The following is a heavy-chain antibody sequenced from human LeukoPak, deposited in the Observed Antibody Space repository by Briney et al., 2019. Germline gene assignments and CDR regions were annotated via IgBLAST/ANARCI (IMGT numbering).Heavy chain of an antibody. D-gene: IGHD3-3*01. CDR2: ISGRGGST. J-gene: IGHJ4*02. Sequence: GGSLRLSCAASGFTFGSYAMSWVRQAPGKGLEWVSYISGRGGSTFYADSVKGRLTISRDNSKNTLFLQMNSLRAEDTAMYYCVKGGTDYDFWNDSSYSYYFDSWGQGTLVTVSS. V-gene: IGHV3-23*01. CDR1: GFTFGSYA. CDR3: VKGGTDYDFWNDSSYSYYFDS.